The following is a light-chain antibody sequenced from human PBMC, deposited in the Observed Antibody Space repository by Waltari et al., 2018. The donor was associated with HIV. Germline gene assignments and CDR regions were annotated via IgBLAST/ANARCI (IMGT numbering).Light chain of an antibody. CDR3: LQDYIYPYS. CDR1: QGIRND. Sequence: AIQVTQSPSSLPASVGDRVTMTCRASQGIRNDLGWYQQNPGKAPKLLIYSATTLQSGVPSRFSGSRSDTDFTLTISSLQPEDFATYYCLQDYIYPYSFGQGTRLEIK. J-gene: IGKJ2*03. CDR2: SAT. V-gene: IGKV1-6*01.